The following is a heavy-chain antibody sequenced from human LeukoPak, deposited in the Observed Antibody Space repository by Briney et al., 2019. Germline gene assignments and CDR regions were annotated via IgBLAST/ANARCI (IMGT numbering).Heavy chain of an antibody. CDR1: GFTLISFA. CDR2: ISRTGVAT. D-gene: IGHD3-22*01. J-gene: IGHJ4*02. CDR3: AKHSHDGSTPSSEVQFDS. V-gene: IGHV3-23*01. Sequence: GGSLRLSCAASGFTLISFAMSWVRQAPGKGLEWVSTISRTGVATYYANSVKGRFTISRDNSTNTMYLQINTLRAEETAVYYCAKHSHDGSTPSSEVQFDSWGQGTLVTVSS.